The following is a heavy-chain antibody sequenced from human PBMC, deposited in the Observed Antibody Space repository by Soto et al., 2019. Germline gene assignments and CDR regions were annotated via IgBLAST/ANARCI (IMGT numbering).Heavy chain of an antibody. D-gene: IGHD6-13*01. Sequence: EVQVVESGGGLVQPGGSLRLSCVASGFTSSNYWLNWVRQAPGKGLEWVANIKQDGSEINYVDSVKGRFTISRDNAKKSLYLQMNSLRAEDTAVYYCAGSTSSWGVWGKGTTVTVSS. CDR2: IKQDGSEI. CDR1: GFTSSNYW. J-gene: IGHJ6*04. CDR3: AGSTSSWGV. V-gene: IGHV3-7*01.